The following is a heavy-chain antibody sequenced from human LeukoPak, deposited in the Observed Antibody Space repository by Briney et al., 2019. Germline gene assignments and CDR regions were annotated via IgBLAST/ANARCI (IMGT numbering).Heavy chain of an antibody. V-gene: IGHV1-69*13. J-gene: IGHJ4*02. D-gene: IGHD5-12*01. Sequence: SVKVSCKASGGTFSSYAISWVQQAPGQGLEWMGGIIPIFGTANYAQKFQGRVTITADESTSTAYMELSSLRSEDTAVYYCARDSGYSGYDLRCDYWGQGTLVTVSS. CDR1: GGTFSSYA. CDR2: IIPIFGTA. CDR3: ARDSGYSGYDLRCDY.